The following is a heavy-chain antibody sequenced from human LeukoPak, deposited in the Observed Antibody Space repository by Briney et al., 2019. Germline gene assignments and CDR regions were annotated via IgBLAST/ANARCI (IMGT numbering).Heavy chain of an antibody. V-gene: IGHV3-74*01. J-gene: IGHJ3*02. Sequence: PGGSLRLSCAASGFSFSSYWMHWVRQAPGKGLVWVARIKNDGSSTNYADSVKGRFTISRDNSKNTLYLQMNSLRAEDTAVYYCAKVSTRYSGSYPDAFDIWGQGTMVTVSS. CDR3: AKVSTRYSGSYPDAFDI. CDR2: IKNDGSST. CDR1: GFSFSSYW. D-gene: IGHD1-26*01.